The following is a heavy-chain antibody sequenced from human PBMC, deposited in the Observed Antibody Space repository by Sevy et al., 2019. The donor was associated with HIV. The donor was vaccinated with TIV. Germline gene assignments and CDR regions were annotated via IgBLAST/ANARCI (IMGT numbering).Heavy chain of an antibody. D-gene: IGHD3-9*01. CDR1: GYTFTSYG. J-gene: IGHJ3*02. Sequence: ASVKVSCKASGYTFTSYGISWVRQAPGQGLEWMGWISGYNGNTNYAQKLQGRVTMTTDTSTSTAYMELRSLRSDDTAVYYCAVDILTGTHAFDIWGQGTMVTVSS. CDR2: ISGYNGNT. V-gene: IGHV1-18*01. CDR3: AVDILTGTHAFDI.